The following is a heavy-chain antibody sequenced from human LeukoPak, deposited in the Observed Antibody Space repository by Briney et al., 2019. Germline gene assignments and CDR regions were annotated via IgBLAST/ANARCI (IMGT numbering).Heavy chain of an antibody. V-gene: IGHV4-59*01. CDR3: ARVGIYGDLFDY. D-gene: IGHD4-17*01. CDR1: GGSISSYY. Sequence: SETLSLTCTVSGGSISSYYWSGIRQPPGKGLEWIGYIYYSGSTNYNPSLKSRVTISVDTPKNQFSLKLSSVTAADTAVYYCARVGIYGDLFDYWGQGTLVTVSS. J-gene: IGHJ4*02. CDR2: IYYSGST.